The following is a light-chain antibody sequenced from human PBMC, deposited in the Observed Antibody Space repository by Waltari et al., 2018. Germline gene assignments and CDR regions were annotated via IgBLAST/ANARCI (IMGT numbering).Light chain of an antibody. J-gene: IGLJ2*01. CDR2: DVS. CDR3: SSFTSSTTGI. V-gene: IGLV2-14*03. CDR1: SSSSGGYTY. Sequence: SALTQPDPVSGSPGQSTTIPCRGISSSSGGYTYAPWYQHHPGQAPKVIIYDVSNRPSGVSNRFSGSKSGSSASLTISGLQAEDEADYYCSSFTSSTTGIFGGGTTLTVL.